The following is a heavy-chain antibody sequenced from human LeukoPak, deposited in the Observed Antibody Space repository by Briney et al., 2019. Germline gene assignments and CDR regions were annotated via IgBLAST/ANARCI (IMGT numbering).Heavy chain of an antibody. CDR1: GGSISSYY. J-gene: IGHJ4*02. D-gene: IGHD6-25*01. CDR2: IYYSGST. CDR3: ARSGYDYPFVY. Sequence: PSETLSLTCTVSGGSISSYYWSWIRQPPGKGLEWIGYIYYSGSTNYNPSLKSRATISLDTSKNQFSLKLSSVTAADTAVYYCARSGYDYPFVYWGQETLVTLSS. V-gene: IGHV4-59*08.